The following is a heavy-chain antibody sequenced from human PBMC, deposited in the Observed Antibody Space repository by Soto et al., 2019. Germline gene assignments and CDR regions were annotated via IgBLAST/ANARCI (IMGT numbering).Heavy chain of an antibody. CDR3: ARGCSGGSCYSGYYYGMDV. J-gene: IGHJ6*02. CDR2: IIPILGIA. V-gene: IGHV1-69*02. D-gene: IGHD2-15*01. CDR1: GGTSSSYN. Sequence: ASVTVSCKASGGTSSSYNISCVRQAPGQGLEWMGRIIPILGIANYAQKFQGRVTITADKSTSTAYMELSSLRSEDTAVYYCARGCSGGSCYSGYYYGMDVWGQGTTVTVSS.